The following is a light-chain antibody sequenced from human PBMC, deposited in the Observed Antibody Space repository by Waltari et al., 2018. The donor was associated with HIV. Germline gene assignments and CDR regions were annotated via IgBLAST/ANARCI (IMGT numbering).Light chain of an antibody. CDR1: TSNIGSKF. Sequence: QSVLTQPPSTSGNPGQTVTISCSGSTSNIGSKFVYWYQQLPGTAPTLLIYGDDQRPSGVPDRFSVSKSGTSASLAISGLLSEDEAEYYCATWDDSLSGVLFGGGTKLTVL. CDR3: ATWDDSLSGVL. CDR2: GDD. V-gene: IGLV1-47*01. J-gene: IGLJ3*02.